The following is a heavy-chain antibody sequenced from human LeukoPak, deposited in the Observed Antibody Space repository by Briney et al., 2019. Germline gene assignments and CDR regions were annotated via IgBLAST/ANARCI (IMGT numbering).Heavy chain of an antibody. D-gene: IGHD4-11*01. CDR1: GFTFGSYW. CDR3: ARDKVSNYVFDY. V-gene: IGHV3-74*01. Sequence: GGSLRLSCAASGFTFGSYWMHWVRQAPGKGLVWVSHINSGGSSTSYADAVKGRFTISRDNAKNTLYLQMNSLRAEDTAVYYCARDKVSNYVFDYWGQGTLVTVSS. CDR2: INSGGSST. J-gene: IGHJ4*02.